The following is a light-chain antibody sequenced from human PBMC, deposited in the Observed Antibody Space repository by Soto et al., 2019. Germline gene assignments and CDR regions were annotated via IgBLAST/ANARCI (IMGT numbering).Light chain of an antibody. CDR3: QQGYSTPIT. Sequence: DIQMTQSPSSLSASVGDGVAITCRASQSISSYLNWYQQKPGKAPKVLIYAASNLQSGVPSRFSGSGSGTDFALTISSLQPEDFATYYCQQGYSTPITFGQGTRLEIK. CDR2: AAS. CDR1: QSISSY. J-gene: IGKJ5*01. V-gene: IGKV1-39*01.